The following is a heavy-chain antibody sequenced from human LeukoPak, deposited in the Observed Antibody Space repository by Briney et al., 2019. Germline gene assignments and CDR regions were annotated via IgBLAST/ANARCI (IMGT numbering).Heavy chain of an antibody. CDR1: GFTFSSYA. CDR2: ISGSGGST. V-gene: IGHV3-23*01. D-gene: IGHD6-13*01. Sequence: PGGSLRLSCAASGFTFSSYAMSWVRQAPGKGLEWVSAISGSGGSTYYADSVKCRFTISRGNSKNTLYLQMNSLRAEDTAVFYCAKYHSSSWAESFDYWGQGTLVTVSS. J-gene: IGHJ4*02. CDR3: AKYHSSSWAESFDY.